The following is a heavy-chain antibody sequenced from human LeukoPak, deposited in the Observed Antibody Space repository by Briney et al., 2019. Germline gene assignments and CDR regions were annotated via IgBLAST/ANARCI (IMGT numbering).Heavy chain of an antibody. CDR3: ARKAQYNGHYPLDY. J-gene: IGHJ4*02. CDR1: GFTFSSYG. D-gene: IGHD1-7*01. Sequence: GGSLRLSCVASGFTFSSYGIHWVRQAPGKGLEWVAVISYDGSNKYYTDSVKGRFTISRDNSKNTLFLQMNSLRAEDTALYFCARKAQYNGHYPLDYWGQGTLVTVSS. V-gene: IGHV3-33*08. CDR2: ISYDGSNK.